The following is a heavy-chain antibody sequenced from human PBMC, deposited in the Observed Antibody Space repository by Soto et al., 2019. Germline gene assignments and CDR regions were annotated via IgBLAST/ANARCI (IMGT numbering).Heavy chain of an antibody. Sequence: GASVKVSCKASGYTFTSYYMHWVRQAPGQGLEWMGIINPSGGSTSYAQKFQGRVTMTRDTSTSTVYMELSSLRSEDTAVYYCAADKGGYDYGNYYYYYMDVWGKGTTVTVSS. CDR3: AADKGGYDYGNYYYYYMDV. CDR2: INPSGGST. J-gene: IGHJ6*03. V-gene: IGHV1-46*01. CDR1: GYTFTSYY. D-gene: IGHD5-12*01.